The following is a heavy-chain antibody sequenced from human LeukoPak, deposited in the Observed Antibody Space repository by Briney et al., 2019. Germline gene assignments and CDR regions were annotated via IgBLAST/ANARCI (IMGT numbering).Heavy chain of an antibody. Sequence: SVKVSCKASGGTFSSHTISWVRQAPGQGLEWMGGIIPIFGTANYAQRFQGRVTITADESTSTAYMELSSLRSDDTAVYYCARIYYDSSGYSPYDYWGQGTLVTVSS. CDR1: GGTFSSHT. J-gene: IGHJ4*02. D-gene: IGHD3-22*01. CDR2: IIPIFGTA. V-gene: IGHV1-69*13. CDR3: ARIYYDSSGYSPYDY.